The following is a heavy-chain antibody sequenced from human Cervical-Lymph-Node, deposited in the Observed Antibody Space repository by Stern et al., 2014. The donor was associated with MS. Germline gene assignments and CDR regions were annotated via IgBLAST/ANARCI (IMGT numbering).Heavy chain of an antibody. Sequence: MKLVESGAEVQKPGASVRVSCKASGYKFTTYYMHWVRQAPGPGLEWMGIINPRGGRTSYAQQFLGRVIMTRDTSTSTVYMELSSLRSEDTAVYYCAIIEGWNGMDVWGQGTTVIASS. V-gene: IGHV1-46*01. CDR2: INPRGGRT. CDR3: AIIEGWNGMDV. CDR1: GYKFTTYY. J-gene: IGHJ6*02. D-gene: IGHD1-26*01.